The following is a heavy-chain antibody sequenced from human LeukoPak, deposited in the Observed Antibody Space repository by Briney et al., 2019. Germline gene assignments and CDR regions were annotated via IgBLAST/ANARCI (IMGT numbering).Heavy chain of an antibody. CDR1: GGSFSGYY. J-gene: IGHJ4*02. V-gene: IGHV4-34*01. Sequence: SETLSLTCAVYGGSFSGYYWSWIRQPPGKGLEWIGEINHSGSTNYNPSLKSRVAISVDTSKNQFSLKLSSVTAADTAVYYCASATESVAGTRRFDYWGQGTLVTVSS. CDR3: ASATESVAGTRRFDY. CDR2: INHSGST. D-gene: IGHD6-19*01.